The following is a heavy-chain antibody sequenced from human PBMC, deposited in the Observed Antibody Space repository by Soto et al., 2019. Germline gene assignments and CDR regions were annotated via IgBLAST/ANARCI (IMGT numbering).Heavy chain of an antibody. CDR3: ARAADTAMVMAFWYFDL. Sequence: QVQLVQSGAEVKKPGSSVKVSCKASGGTFSSYAISWVRQAPGQGLEWMGGVIPIFGTANYAQKFQGRVTISADESTSTAYMELSSLRSEDTAVYYCARAADTAMVMAFWYFDLWGRGTLVTVSS. D-gene: IGHD5-18*01. J-gene: IGHJ2*01. V-gene: IGHV1-69*01. CDR2: VIPIFGTA. CDR1: GGTFSSYA.